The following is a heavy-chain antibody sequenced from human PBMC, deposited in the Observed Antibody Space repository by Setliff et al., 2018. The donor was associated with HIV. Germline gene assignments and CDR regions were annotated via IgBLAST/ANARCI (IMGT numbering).Heavy chain of an antibody. CDR2: IIPLLGIT. D-gene: IGHD2-2*01. CDR1: GGNFNSYT. V-gene: IGHV1-69*10. J-gene: IGHJ6*03. CDR3: AREVVPAAMRYYYYMDV. Sequence: ASVKVSCKASGGNFNSYTISWVRQAPGQGLEWMGDIIPLLGITNYAQKFQGRVTMTRDTSTSTVYMELSSLRSEDTAVYYCAREVVPAAMRYYYYMDVWGKGTTVTVSS.